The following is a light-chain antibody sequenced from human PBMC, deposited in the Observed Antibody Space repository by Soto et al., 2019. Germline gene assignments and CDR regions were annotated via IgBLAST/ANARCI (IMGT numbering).Light chain of an antibody. CDR1: QSIADW. Sequence: DIHMTQSPSTLSASVGDRVTIPCRASQSIADWLAWYQQKPGKAPKLLIYKASTLESGVPSTFSGSGSGTEFTLTISSLPPDDFAPSSCQQYVDYPLTFGGGTKV. J-gene: IGKJ4*01. CDR2: KAS. V-gene: IGKV1-5*03. CDR3: QQYVDYPLT.